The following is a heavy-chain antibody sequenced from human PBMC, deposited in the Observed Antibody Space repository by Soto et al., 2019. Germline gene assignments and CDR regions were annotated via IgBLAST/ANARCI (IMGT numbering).Heavy chain of an antibody. CDR2: ISYDGSNK. D-gene: IGHD6-6*01. CDR3: ARDHLEQLVRSSYYYGMDV. J-gene: IGHJ6*02. Sequence: QVQLVESGGGVVQPGRSLRLSCATSGFTFSSYAMHWVRQAPGKGLEWVAVISYDGSNKYYADSVKGRFTISRDNSKNTLYLQMNSLRAEDTAVYYCARDHLEQLVRSSYYYGMDVWGQGTTVTVSS. V-gene: IGHV3-30-3*01. CDR1: GFTFSSYA.